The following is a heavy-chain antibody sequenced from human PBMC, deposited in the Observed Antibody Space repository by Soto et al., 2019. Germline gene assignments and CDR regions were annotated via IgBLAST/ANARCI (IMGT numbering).Heavy chain of an antibody. V-gene: IGHV3-11*06. Sequence: LRLSCAASGFTFSDYYMSWIRQAPGKGLEWVSYISSSSSYTNYADSVKGRFTISRDNAKNSLYPQMNSLRAEDTAVYYCARDSKPGYYDFWSGYYRPPPVYGMDVWGQGTTVTVSS. CDR2: ISSSSSYT. D-gene: IGHD3-3*01. J-gene: IGHJ6*02. CDR3: ARDSKPGYYDFWSGYYRPPPVYGMDV. CDR1: GFTFSDYY.